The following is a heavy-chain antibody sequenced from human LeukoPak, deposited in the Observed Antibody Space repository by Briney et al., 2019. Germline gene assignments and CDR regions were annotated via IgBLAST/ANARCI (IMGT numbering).Heavy chain of an antibody. D-gene: IGHD5-18*01. J-gene: IGHJ4*02. CDR1: GYTFTAYY. V-gene: IGHV1-69*05. Sequence: SVKVSCKASGYTFTAYYMHWVRQAPGQGLEWMGRIIPIFGTANYAQKFQGRVTITTDESTSTAYMELSSLRSEDTAVYCCARDGRGYSYGYLDYWGQGTLVTVSS. CDR3: ARDGRGYSYGYLDY. CDR2: IIPIFGTA.